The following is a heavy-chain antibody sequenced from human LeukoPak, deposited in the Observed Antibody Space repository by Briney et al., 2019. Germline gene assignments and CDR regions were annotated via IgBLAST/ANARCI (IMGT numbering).Heavy chain of an antibody. J-gene: IGHJ5*02. CDR3: AQDGSMPTVRYNWFDP. CDR1: GFTFNTYA. D-gene: IGHD4-17*01. CDR2: ISGSGGST. V-gene: IGHV3-23*01. Sequence: PGGSLRLSCAASGFTFNTYAMSWVRQAPGKGLEWVSGISGSGGSTYYADSVKGRFTISRDNSKNTLYLQMNSLRVEDTAVYYCAQDGSMPTVRYNWFDPWGQGTLVTVSS.